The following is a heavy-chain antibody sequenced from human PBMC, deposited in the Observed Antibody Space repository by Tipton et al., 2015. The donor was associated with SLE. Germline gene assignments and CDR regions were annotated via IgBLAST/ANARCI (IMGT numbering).Heavy chain of an antibody. CDR2: ISWDGGST. Sequence: SLRLSCAASGFTFDDYSMHWVRQAPGRGLEWVSPISWDGGSTYYTDSVKGRFTISRDNSKNSLYLQMNSLTTEDTALYYCAKAVEYSTSGNYFDYWGQGTLVTVSS. J-gene: IGHJ4*02. V-gene: IGHV3-43*01. D-gene: IGHD6-6*01. CDR3: AKAVEYSTSGNYFDY. CDR1: GFTFDDYS.